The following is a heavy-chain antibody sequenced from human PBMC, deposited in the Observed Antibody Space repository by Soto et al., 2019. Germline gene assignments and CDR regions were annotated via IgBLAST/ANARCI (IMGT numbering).Heavy chain of an antibody. CDR1: GFSFSDYW. J-gene: IGHJ4*02. CDR3: AKREGNTYGLFH. D-gene: IGHD3-10*01. Sequence: EVQLVESGGGLVQPGGSLRLSCAASGFSFSDYWFHWVRQAPEKGLEWVSRIKTDGTSTDYAVSVKGRFTISRDNAKNTLYLQMNSLSAEDTAVYYCAKREGNTYGLFHWGQGTLVTVSS. V-gene: IGHV3-74*01. CDR2: IKTDGTST.